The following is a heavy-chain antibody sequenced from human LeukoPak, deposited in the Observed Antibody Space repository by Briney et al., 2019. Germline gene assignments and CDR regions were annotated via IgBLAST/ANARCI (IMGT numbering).Heavy chain of an antibody. V-gene: IGHV4-34*01. CDR2: INHSGST. D-gene: IGHD2-8*01. J-gene: IGHJ4*02. CDR3: ARGNGY. Sequence: SETLSLTCAVYGGSFSGYYWSWIRQPPGKGLEWIGEINHSGSTNYNPSLKSRVTISVDTSKNQFSLKLSSVSAADTAVYYCARGNGYWGQGTLVTVSS. CDR1: GGSFSGYY.